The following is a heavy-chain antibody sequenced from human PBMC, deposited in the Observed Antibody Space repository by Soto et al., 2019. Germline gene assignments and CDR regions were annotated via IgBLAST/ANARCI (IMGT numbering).Heavy chain of an antibody. CDR2: IKSKTDGGTT. CDR3: TTDYIVLVPARYYYYGMDV. CDR1: GFTFSNAW. J-gene: IGHJ6*02. D-gene: IGHD2-2*01. V-gene: IGHV3-15*07. Sequence: TGGSLRLSCAASGFTFSNAWMNWVRQAPGKGLEWVGRIKSKTDGGTTDYAAPVKGRFTISRDDSKNTLYLQMNSLKTEDTAVYYCTTDYIVLVPARYYYYGMDVWGQGTTVTVSS.